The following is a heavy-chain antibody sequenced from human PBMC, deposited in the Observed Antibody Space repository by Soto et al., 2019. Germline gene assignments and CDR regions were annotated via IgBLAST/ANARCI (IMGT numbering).Heavy chain of an antibody. V-gene: IGHV3-23*01. D-gene: IGHD2-15*01. J-gene: IGHJ4*02. CDR2: ISGSGGST. CDR3: ANGDEGCSGGSCSVYFDY. CDR1: GFTFSSYA. Sequence: GGSLRLSCAASGFTFSSYAMSWVRQAPGKGLEWVSAISGSGGSTYYADSVKGRFTISRDNSKNTLYLQMNSLRAEDTAVYYCANGDEGCSGGSCSVYFDYWGQGTLVTVSS.